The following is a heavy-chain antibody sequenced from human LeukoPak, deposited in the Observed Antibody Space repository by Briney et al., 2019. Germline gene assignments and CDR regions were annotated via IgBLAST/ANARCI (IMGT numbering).Heavy chain of an antibody. CDR1: GYTFTSYD. Sequence: ASVKVSCKASGYTFTSYDINWVRQATGQGLEWMGWISAYNGNTNYAQKLQGRVTMTTDTSTSTAYMELRSLRSDDTAVYYCARDHQVPAYIVATMGDFDYWGQGTLVTVSS. CDR3: ARDHQVPAYIVATMGDFDY. V-gene: IGHV1-18*01. CDR2: ISAYNGNT. D-gene: IGHD5-12*01. J-gene: IGHJ4*02.